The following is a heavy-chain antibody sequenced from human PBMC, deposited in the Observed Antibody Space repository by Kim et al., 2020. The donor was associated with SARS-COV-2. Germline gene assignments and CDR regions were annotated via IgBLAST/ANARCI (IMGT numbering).Heavy chain of an antibody. Sequence: GSNKYYADSVKGRFTISRDNSKHTLYLQMNSRRAEDTAVYYCAKDGYGFYWGQGTLVTVSS. CDR3: AKDGYGFY. D-gene: IGHD1-1*01. CDR2: GSNK. J-gene: IGHJ4*02. V-gene: IGHV3-30*02.